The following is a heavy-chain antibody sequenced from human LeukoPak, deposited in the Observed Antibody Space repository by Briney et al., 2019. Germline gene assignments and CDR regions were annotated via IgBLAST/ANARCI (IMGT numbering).Heavy chain of an antibody. V-gene: IGHV3-21*01. CDR2: ISSSSSYI. Sequence: GGSLRLSCAASGFTFSSYSMNWVRQAPGKGLEWVSSISSSSSYIYYADSVKGRFTISRDNAKNSLYLQMNSLRAEDTAVYYCARDWLRLFVRLRGGMDVWGQGTTVTVSS. CDR1: GFTFSSYS. CDR3: ARDWLRLFVRLRGGMDV. J-gene: IGHJ6*02. D-gene: IGHD2-8*01.